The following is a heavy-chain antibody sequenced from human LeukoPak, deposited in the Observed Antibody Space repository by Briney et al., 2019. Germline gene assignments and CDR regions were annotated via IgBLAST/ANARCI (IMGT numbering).Heavy chain of an antibody. CDR3: ARGYPTWLLHVRFDY. Sequence: PSETLSLTCAVYGGSFSGYYWSWIRQPPGKGLEWIGEINHSGSTNYNPSLESRVTISVDTSKNQFSLKLSSVTAADTAVYYCARGYPTWLLHVRFDYWGQGTLVTVSS. V-gene: IGHV4-34*01. CDR1: GGSFSGYY. J-gene: IGHJ4*02. CDR2: INHSGST. D-gene: IGHD3-22*01.